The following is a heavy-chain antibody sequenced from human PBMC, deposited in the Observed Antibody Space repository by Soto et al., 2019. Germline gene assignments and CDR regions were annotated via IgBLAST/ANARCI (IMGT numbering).Heavy chain of an antibody. Sequence: VASVKVSCKVSGNTLSELYMHWVRQAPGRGLEWMGGFDPEDGETIYAQKFQGRVTMTEDTSTDTAYMELSSLRSEDTAVYYCATVFGESNGWYTSYYFDYWGQGTLVTVSS. CDR1: GNTLSELY. J-gene: IGHJ4*02. D-gene: IGHD6-19*01. V-gene: IGHV1-24*01. CDR2: FDPEDGET. CDR3: ATVFGESNGWYTSYYFDY.